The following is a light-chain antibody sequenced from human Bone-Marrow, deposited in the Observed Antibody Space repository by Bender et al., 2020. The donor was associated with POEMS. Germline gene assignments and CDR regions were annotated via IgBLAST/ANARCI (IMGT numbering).Light chain of an antibody. Sequence: QSALTQPRSVSGSPGQSVTISCTGTSSDVGSYDHVSWYQQHPGKAPKLLIYINNQRPSGVPDRFSGSKSGTSASLAISGLQSEDEADYYCAAWEDSLNGWVFGGGTKLTVL. CDR2: INN. CDR3: AAWEDSLNGWV. V-gene: IGLV2-11*01. J-gene: IGLJ3*02. CDR1: SSDVGSYDH.